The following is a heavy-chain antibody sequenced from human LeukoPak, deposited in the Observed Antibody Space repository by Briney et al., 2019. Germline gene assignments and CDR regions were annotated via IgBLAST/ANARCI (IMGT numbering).Heavy chain of an antibody. V-gene: IGHV1-2*02. D-gene: IGHD6-19*01. J-gene: IGHJ4*02. CDR2: INPNSGGT. CDR1: GYTFTVYY. CDR3: ARSSGWYRGGFDY. Sequence: GASVKVSCKASGYTFTVYYMHWVRQAPGQGLEWVGWINPNSGGTNYAQKFQGRVTMTRDTSISTAYMELSRLRSDDTAVYYCARSSGWYRGGFDYWGQGTLVTVSS.